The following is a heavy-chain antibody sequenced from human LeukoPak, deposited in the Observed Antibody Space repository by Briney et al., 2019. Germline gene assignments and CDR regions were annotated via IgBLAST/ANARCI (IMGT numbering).Heavy chain of an antibody. Sequence: GGSLRLSCSASGFTFSSYAMHWVRQAPGKGLEYVSGISSNGGATYYADSVKGRFTISRDNSKNTLYLQMSSLRAEDTAMYYCVKLSSRVSQTIDYWGQRTLVTVSS. D-gene: IGHD6-13*01. V-gene: IGHV3-64D*09. CDR3: VKLSSRVSQTIDY. J-gene: IGHJ4*02. CDR1: GFTFSSYA. CDR2: ISSNGGAT.